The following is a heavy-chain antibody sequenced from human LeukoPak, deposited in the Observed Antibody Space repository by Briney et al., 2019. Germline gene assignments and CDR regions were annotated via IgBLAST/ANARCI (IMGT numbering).Heavy chain of an antibody. V-gene: IGHV3-73*01. D-gene: IGHD3-16*01. CDR2: IRSKANSYAT. CDR3: TRPLGNDYVWGSYSSGY. J-gene: IGHJ4*02. Sequence: PGGSLRLSCAASGFTFSGSAMHWVRQASGKGLEWVGRIRSKANSYATAYAASVKGRFTISRDDSKNTAYLQMNSLKTEDTAVYYCTRPLGNDYVWGSYSSGYWGQGTLVTVSS. CDR1: GFTFSGSA.